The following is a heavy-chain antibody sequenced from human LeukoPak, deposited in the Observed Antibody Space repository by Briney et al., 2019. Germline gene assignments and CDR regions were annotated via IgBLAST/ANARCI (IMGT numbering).Heavy chain of an antibody. V-gene: IGHV1-46*01. CDR2: INPSGGST. J-gene: IGHJ4*02. CDR3: AREVVFREAFGY. Sequence: GASVKVSCKASGYTFTSYYMHWVRQAPGQGLEWMGIINPSGGSTSYAQKLQGRVTMTRDTPTSTVYMELSSLRSEDTAVYYCAREVVFREAFGYWGQGTLVTVSS. D-gene: IGHD3-10*01. CDR1: GYTFTSYY.